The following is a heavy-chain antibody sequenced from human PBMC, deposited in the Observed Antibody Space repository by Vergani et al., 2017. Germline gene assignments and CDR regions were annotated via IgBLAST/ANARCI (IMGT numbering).Heavy chain of an antibody. CDR1: GFTFSSYG. CDR2: IWYDGSNK. CDR3: ARDRLRLNYFDY. J-gene: IGHJ4*02. V-gene: IGHV3-33*01. Sequence: QVQLVESGGGVVQPGRSLRLSCAASGFTFSSYGMHWVRQAPGKGLEWVAVIWYDGSNKYYADSVKGRFTISRDNSKNMLYLQMNSLRAEDTAVYYCARDRLRLNYFDYWGQGTLVTVSS. D-gene: IGHD5-12*01.